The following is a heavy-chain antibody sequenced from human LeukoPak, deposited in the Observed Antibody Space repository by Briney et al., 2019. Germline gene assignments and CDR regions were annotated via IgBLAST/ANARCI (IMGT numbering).Heavy chain of an antibody. Sequence: GESLKISCKGSGYSFTSYWIGWVRQMPGKGLEWMGIIYPGDSDTRYSPSFQGQVTISADKSISTAYLQWSSLKASDTAMYYCASTSVATTWGFDYWGQGTLVTVSS. J-gene: IGHJ4*02. V-gene: IGHV5-51*01. CDR3: ASTSVATTWGFDY. CDR1: GYSFTSYW. D-gene: IGHD5-12*01. CDR2: IYPGDSDT.